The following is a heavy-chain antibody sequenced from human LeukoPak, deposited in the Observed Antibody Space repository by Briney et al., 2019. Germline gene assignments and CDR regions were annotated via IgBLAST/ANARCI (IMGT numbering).Heavy chain of an antibody. D-gene: IGHD2-2*01. V-gene: IGHV4-4*02. CDR1: GGSIRSSNW. CDR3: ARVRPDTIVVVRSGAFDI. Sequence: SETLSLTCAVSGGSIRSSNWRSWVRQPPGKGLEWIGEIYHSGSTNYNPSLKSRVTISVDKSKNQFSLKLSSVTAADTAVYYCARVRPDTIVVVRSGAFDIWGQGTMVTVSS. CDR2: IYHSGST. J-gene: IGHJ3*02.